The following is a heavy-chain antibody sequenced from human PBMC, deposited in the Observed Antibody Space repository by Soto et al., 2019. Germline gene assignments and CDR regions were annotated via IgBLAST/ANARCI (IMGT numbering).Heavy chain of an antibody. V-gene: IGHV4-34*01. CDR1: GGSFRCFY. Sequence: SETLSLTCAVYGGSFRCFYWSWISQPPGKGLEWIGEINHSGSTNYNPSLKSRVTISVDTSKNQFSLKLSSVTAADTAVYYCATARWTGFDYWGQGTLVTVSS. D-gene: IGHD6-6*01. CDR2: INHSGST. CDR3: ATARWTGFDY. J-gene: IGHJ4*02.